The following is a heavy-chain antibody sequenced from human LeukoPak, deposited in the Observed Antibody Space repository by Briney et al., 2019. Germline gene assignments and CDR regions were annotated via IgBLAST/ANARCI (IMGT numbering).Heavy chain of an antibody. Sequence: SVKVSCKSSGGTFDSYNINWVRQAPGQGLEWMGRIIPMFGTTDFAQKFQGRITITTDESTSTGYMELTSLTSEDTAVYYCARDSYIKDCSGGRCRFDLWGQGTLVTVSS. CDR3: ARDSYIKDCSGGRCRFDL. J-gene: IGHJ5*02. CDR1: GGTFDSYN. CDR2: IIPMFGTT. D-gene: IGHD2-15*01. V-gene: IGHV1-69*05.